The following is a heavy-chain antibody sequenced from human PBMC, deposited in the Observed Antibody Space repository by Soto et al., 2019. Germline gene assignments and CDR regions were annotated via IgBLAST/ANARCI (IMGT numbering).Heavy chain of an antibody. CDR3: ARAGLGDGSDY. D-gene: IGHD1-26*01. Sequence: QVQLQESGPGLVKPSETLSLTCTVSGGSGSSGSYYWSWLRQPPGKGLEWIGYIYYSGSTKYNPSLKSRVTISVDTSKNQFSLKLSSVTAADTAVYYCARAGLGDGSDYWGQGTLVTVSS. J-gene: IGHJ4*02. CDR2: IYYSGST. CDR1: GGSGSSGSYY. V-gene: IGHV4-61*01.